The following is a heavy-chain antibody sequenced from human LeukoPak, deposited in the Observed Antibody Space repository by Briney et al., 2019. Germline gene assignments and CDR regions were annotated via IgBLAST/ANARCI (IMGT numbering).Heavy chain of an antibody. D-gene: IGHD3-22*01. CDR1: GGSISSGVYS. CDR2: INHSGST. CDR3: ARAKGYYDSSGYYYALNGAFFDY. Sequence: PSETLSLTCAVSGGSISSGVYSWSWIRQPPGKGLEWIGEINHSGSTNYNPSLKSRVTISVDTSKNQFSLKLSSVTAADTAVYYCARAKGYYDSSGYYYALNGAFFDYWGQGTLVTVSS. V-gene: IGHV4-34*01. J-gene: IGHJ4*02.